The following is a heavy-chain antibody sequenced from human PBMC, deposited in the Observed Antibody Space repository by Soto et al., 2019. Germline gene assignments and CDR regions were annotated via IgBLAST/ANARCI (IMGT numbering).Heavy chain of an antibody. CDR2: INHSGTI. CDR1: GGSFSGFY. Sequence: SETLSLTCAVSGGSFSGFYWTWIRQPPGEGLEWIGEINHSGTINFNPSLRSRLTISLDSSKKHFSLKLTSLPAADAAVYYCARADRTLVTSYGLDVWGQGTTVTVSS. D-gene: IGHD2-21*02. V-gene: IGHV4-34*01. CDR3: ARADRTLVTSYGLDV. J-gene: IGHJ6*02.